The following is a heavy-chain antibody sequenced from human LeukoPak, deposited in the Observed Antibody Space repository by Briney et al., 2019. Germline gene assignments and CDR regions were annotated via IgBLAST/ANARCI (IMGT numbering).Heavy chain of an antibody. Sequence: GGSLRLSCAASGFTVSSNYMSWVRQAPGKGLEWVSVIYSGGASFYADSVKGRFTIPRDDSKNTLYLQMNSLRAEDTAVYYCARGSHIGAAGILDSWGQGTLLTVSS. D-gene: IGHD6-13*01. CDR2: IYSGGAS. CDR1: GFTVSSNY. V-gene: IGHV3-53*01. CDR3: ARGSHIGAAGILDS. J-gene: IGHJ4*02.